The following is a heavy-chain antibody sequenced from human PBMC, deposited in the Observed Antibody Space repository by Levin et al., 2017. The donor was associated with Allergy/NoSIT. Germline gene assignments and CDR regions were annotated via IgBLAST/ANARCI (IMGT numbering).Heavy chain of an antibody. Sequence: SVKVSCKASGGTFSSYAISWVRQAPGQGLEWMGGIIPIFGTANYAQKFQGRVTITADESTSTAYMELSSLRSEDTAVYYCARAGYGDYYYYYGMDGWGQGTTVTVSS. V-gene: IGHV1-69*13. CDR3: ARAGYGDYYYYYGMDG. CDR2: IIPIFGTA. J-gene: IGHJ6*02. D-gene: IGHD4-17*01. CDR1: GGTFSSYA.